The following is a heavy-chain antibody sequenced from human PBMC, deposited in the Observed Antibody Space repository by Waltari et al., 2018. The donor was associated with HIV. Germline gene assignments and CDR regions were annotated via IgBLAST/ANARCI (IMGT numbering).Heavy chain of an antibody. J-gene: IGHJ4*02. D-gene: IGHD2-2*01. CDR1: GFTFSNYA. Sequence: QVQLVESGGGVVQPGRSLRLSCAASGFTFSNYAMHWVRQAPGKGLEWVAVLSYDGSNKYYADSVKGRFIISRDNSKNTLYLQMNSLRAEDTAVYYCARDPQYCSSTSCSYYFDYWGQGTLVTVSS. CDR2: LSYDGSNK. CDR3: ARDPQYCSSTSCSYYFDY. V-gene: IGHV3-30-3*01.